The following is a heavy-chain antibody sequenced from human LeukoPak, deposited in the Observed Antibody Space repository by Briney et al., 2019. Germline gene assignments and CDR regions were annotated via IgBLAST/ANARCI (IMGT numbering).Heavy chain of an antibody. CDR3: ARRITIFGVVILPDAFDI. CDR2: IYYSGST. D-gene: IGHD3-3*01. V-gene: IGHV4-39*01. J-gene: IGHJ3*02. Sequence: SETLSLTCTVSGGSISSYSYYWGWIRQPPGKGLEWIGNIYYSGSTYYNPSLQSRVTISVDTSKNHFSLKLSSVTASDTAVYYCARRITIFGVVILPDAFDIWGQGTMVTVSS. CDR1: GGSISSYSYY.